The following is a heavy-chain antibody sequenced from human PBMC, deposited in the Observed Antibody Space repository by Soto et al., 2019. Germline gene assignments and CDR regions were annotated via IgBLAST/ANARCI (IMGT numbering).Heavy chain of an antibody. CDR3: ARHGPIVLVPAAIIRWFDP. CDR1: GGSISSSSYY. V-gene: IGHV4-39*01. CDR2: IYYSGST. J-gene: IGHJ5*02. D-gene: IGHD2-2*01. Sequence: QLQLQESGPGLVKPSETLSLTCTVSGGSISSSSYYWGWIRQPPGKGLEWIGSIYYSGSTYYNPSLKSRVTISVDTSKNQFSLKLSSVTAADTAVYYCARHGPIVLVPAAIIRWFDPWGQGTLVTVSS.